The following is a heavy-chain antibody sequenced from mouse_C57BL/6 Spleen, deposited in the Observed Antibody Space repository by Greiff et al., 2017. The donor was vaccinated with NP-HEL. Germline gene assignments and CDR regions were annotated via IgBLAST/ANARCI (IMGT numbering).Heavy chain of an antibody. D-gene: IGHD2-2*01. CDR3: ARMVTGAMDY. Sequence: EVKLMESGGGLVKPGGSLKLSCAASGFTFSDYGMHWVRRAPEKGLEWVAYISSGSSTIYYADTVKGRFTISRDNAKNTLFLQMTSLRSEDTAMYYCARMVTGAMDYWGQGTSVTVSS. V-gene: IGHV5-17*01. CDR2: ISSGSSTI. J-gene: IGHJ4*01. CDR1: GFTFSDYG.